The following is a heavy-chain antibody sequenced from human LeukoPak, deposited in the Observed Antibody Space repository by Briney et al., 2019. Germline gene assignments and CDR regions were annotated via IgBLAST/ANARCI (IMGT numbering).Heavy chain of an antibody. CDR1: RYPFTSYG. CDR2: ISTYSGNT. V-gene: IGHV1-18*01. CDR3: ARSPNYYGSGLDV. Sequence: ASVKVSCKASRYPFTSYGISWVRQAPGQGLEWMGWISTYSGNTHYAQKFQGRVTMTTDTSTSTVYMELRSLRSDDTAVYYCARSPNYYGSGLDVWGQGTTVTVSS. D-gene: IGHD3-10*01. J-gene: IGHJ6*02.